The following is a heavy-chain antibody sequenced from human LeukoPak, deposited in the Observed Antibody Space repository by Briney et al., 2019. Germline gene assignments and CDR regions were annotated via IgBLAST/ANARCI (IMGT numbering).Heavy chain of an antibody. D-gene: IGHD6-13*01. Sequence: ASVKVSCKASGYTFTSYGISWVRQAPGQGLEWMGWISAYNGNTNYAQKLQGRVTMTTDTSTSTAYMELRSLRSDDTAVYYCARDPGIAAAGTDTDYWGQGTLVTVSS. CDR2: ISAYNGNT. CDR3: ARDPGIAAAGTDTDY. V-gene: IGHV1-18*01. CDR1: GYTFTSYG. J-gene: IGHJ4*02.